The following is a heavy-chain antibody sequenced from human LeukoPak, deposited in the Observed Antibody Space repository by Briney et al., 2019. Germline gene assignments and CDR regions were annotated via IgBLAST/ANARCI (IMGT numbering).Heavy chain of an antibody. V-gene: IGHV3-23*01. CDR1: GFTFSSYA. CDR2: ISSSGGST. CDR3: AKDFGGSYFYFDY. D-gene: IGHD1-26*01. J-gene: IGHJ4*02. Sequence: PGGSLRLSCAASGFTFSSYAMSWVRQAPGKGLEWVSAISSSGGSTYYADSVKGRFTISRDNSKNTLYLQMNGLRAEDTAVYYCAKDFGGSYFYFDYWGQGTLVTVSS.